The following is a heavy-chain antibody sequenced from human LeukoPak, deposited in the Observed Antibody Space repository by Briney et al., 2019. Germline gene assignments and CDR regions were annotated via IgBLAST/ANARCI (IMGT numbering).Heavy chain of an antibody. CDR1: GFTFSSYW. J-gene: IGHJ4*02. CDR3: ARDLNLYYDFWSGYTIGY. D-gene: IGHD3-3*01. Sequence: GGSLRLSCAASGFTFSSYWMQWVRQAPGKGLVSVSRINSDGSSTSYADSVKGRFTISRDNAKNTLYLQMNSLRAEDTAVYYCARDLNLYYDFWSGYTIGYWGQGTLVTVSS. V-gene: IGHV3-74*01. CDR2: INSDGSST.